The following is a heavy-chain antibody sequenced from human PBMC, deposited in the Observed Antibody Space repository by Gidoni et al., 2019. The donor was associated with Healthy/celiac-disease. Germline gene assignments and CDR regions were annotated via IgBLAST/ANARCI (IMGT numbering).Heavy chain of an antibody. CDR2: IYYSGST. CDR1: GGSISSSSYY. CDR3: ARIWGSQYYFDY. D-gene: IGHD3-16*01. Sequence: QLQLQESGPGLVKPSETLSLTCTVAGGSISSSSYYWGWIRQPPGKGLEWIGSIYYSGSTYYNPSLKSRVTISVDTSKNQFSLKLSSVTAADTAVYYCARIWGSQYYFDYWGQGTLVTVSS. J-gene: IGHJ4*02. V-gene: IGHV4-39*01.